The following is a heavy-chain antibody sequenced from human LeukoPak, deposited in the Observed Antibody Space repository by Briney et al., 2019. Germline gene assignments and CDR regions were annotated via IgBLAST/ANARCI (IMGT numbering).Heavy chain of an antibody. V-gene: IGHV1-18*01. D-gene: IGHD3-9*01. CDR1: GYTFTSYG. CDR3: ARGTYVLRYFVGQDYGMDV. J-gene: IGHJ6*02. Sequence: GASVKVSCKASGYTFTSYGISWVRQAPGQGLEWMGWISAYNGNTNYAQKLQGRVTMTTDTSTSTAYMELRSLRSDDTAVYYCARGTYVLRYFVGQDYGMDVWGQGTTVTVSS. CDR2: ISAYNGNT.